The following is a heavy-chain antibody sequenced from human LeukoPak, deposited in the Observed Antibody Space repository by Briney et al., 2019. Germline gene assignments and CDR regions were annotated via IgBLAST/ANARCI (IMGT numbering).Heavy chain of an antibody. CDR1: GGTFSSYA. V-gene: IGHV1-69*06. CDR3: AREIGPRQLHLWGSAFDY. J-gene: IGHJ4*02. D-gene: IGHD5-18*01. Sequence: SVKVSCKASGGTFSSYAISWVRQAPGQGLEWMGGIIPIFGTANYAQKFQGRVTTTADKSTSTVYMELSSLRSEDTAMYYCAREIGPRQLHLWGSAFDYWGQGTLVTVSS. CDR2: IIPIFGTA.